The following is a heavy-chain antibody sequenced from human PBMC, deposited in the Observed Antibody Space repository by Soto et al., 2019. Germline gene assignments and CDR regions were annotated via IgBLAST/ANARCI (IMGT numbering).Heavy chain of an antibody. CDR1: GFTFSSYA. CDR2: ISGSGGST. J-gene: IGHJ4*02. V-gene: IGHV3-23*01. D-gene: IGHD6-13*01. CDR3: AKAPGRSNWFLFDY. Sequence: EVPLLESGGGLVQPGGSLRLSCAASGFTFSSYAMSWVRQAPGKGLEWVSAISGSGGSTYYADSVKGRFTISRDSSKNTLYLQMNSLRAEDTAVYYCAKAPGRSNWFLFDYWGQGSLVTVSS.